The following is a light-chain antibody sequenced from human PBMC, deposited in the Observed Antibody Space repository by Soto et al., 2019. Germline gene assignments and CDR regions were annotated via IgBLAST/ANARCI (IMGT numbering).Light chain of an antibody. CDR3: STWDDSLTGLV. CDR2: EGG. J-gene: IGLJ3*02. CDR1: RSDVGSYNL. V-gene: IGLV2-14*02. Sequence: QSALTQPASVSGSPGQSITISCTGTRSDVGSYNLVAWYQQHPGKVPKLIIYEGGKRPSGVSDRFSGSKSGNTASLTISGLQTEDEADYYCSTWDDSLTGLVFGGGTKLTVL.